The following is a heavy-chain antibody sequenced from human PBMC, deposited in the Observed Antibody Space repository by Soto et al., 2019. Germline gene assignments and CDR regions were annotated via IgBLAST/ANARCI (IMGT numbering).Heavy chain of an antibody. D-gene: IGHD7-27*01. J-gene: IGHJ4*02. CDR1: GFTFSSYG. Sequence: GGSLRLSCAASGFTFSSYGMHWVRQAPGKGLEWVAVIWYDGSNKYYADSVKGRFTISRDNSKSTLYLQVDSLRPEDAAVYYCARDPKTSGGQHWAFNYFDSWGQGNLVTVSS. V-gene: IGHV3-33*01. CDR2: IWYDGSNK. CDR3: ARDPKTSGGQHWAFNYFDS.